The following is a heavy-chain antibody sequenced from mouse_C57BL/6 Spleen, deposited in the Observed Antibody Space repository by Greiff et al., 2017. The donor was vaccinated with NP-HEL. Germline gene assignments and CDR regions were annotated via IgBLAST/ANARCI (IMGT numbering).Heavy chain of an antibody. CDR2: IWGVGST. Sequence: LVESGPGLVAPSQSLSITCTVSGFSLTSYGVDWVRQSPGKGLEWLGVIWGVGSTNYNSALKSRLSISKDNSKSQVFLKMNSLQTDDTAMYYCASRDDYDVWAYWGQGTLVTVSA. V-gene: IGHV2-6*01. D-gene: IGHD2-4*01. CDR3: ASRDDYDVWAY. CDR1: GFSLTSYG. J-gene: IGHJ3*01.